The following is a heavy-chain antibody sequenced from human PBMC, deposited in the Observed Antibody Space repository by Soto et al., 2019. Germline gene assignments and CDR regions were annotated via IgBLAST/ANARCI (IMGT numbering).Heavy chain of an antibody. Sequence: QITLKESGPTMVKSTQTLTLTCTFSGFSLSTSGLGWGWLRQPPGTALEWLALIYWDDDKRYRSSLNSRLTIDTATSTNRVVLTLTSRDPGDTATYSCAHRRHEDGAPTPSRKCWDCDLSGGGTMVTVSS. CDR3: AHRRHEDGAPTPSRKCWDCDL. J-gene: IGHJ2*01. CDR1: GFSLSTSGLG. D-gene: IGHD4-17*01. V-gene: IGHV2-5*02. CDR2: IYWDDDK.